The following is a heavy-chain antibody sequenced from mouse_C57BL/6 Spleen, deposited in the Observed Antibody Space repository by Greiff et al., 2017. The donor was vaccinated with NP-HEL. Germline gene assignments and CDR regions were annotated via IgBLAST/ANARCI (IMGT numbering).Heavy chain of an antibody. V-gene: IGHV1-80*01. CDR2: IYPGDGDT. D-gene: IGHD2-5*01. CDR1: GYAFSSYW. CDR3: ARSGGYYSKDYYAMDY. Sequence: VQLQQSGAELVKPGASVKISCKASGYAFSSYWMNWVKQRPGKGLEWIGQIYPGDGDTNYNGKFKGKATLTAGKSSSTAYMQLSSLTSEDSAVYFCARSGGYYSKDYYAMDYWGQGTSVTVSS. J-gene: IGHJ4*01.